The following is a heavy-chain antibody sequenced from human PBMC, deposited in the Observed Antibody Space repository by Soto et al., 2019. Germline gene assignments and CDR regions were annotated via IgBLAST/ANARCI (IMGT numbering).Heavy chain of an antibody. J-gene: IGHJ6*02. CDR1: GFTFDDYA. D-gene: IGHD6-6*01. CDR3: AKDLMAARRDYCGMDV. V-gene: IGHV3-9*01. Sequence: EVQLVESGGGLVQPGRSLRLSCAASGFTFDDYAMHWVRQAPGKGLEWVSGISWNSGSIGYADSVKGRFTISRENAKSSLYLQMNSLRAEDTALYYCAKDLMAARRDYCGMDVWGQESPVTVSS. CDR2: ISWNSGSI.